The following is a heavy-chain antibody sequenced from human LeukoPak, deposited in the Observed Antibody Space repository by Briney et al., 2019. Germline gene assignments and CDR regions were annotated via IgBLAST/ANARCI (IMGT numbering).Heavy chain of an antibody. D-gene: IGHD3-10*01. J-gene: IGHJ5*02. CDR1: GGTFSSYA. CDR3: ARMSWVSGASGGWFDP. Sequence: SVTVPCQASGGTFSSYAISWVRPAPGQGLAWMGGIIPIFCTAKYPQKFQGRVRINVDESTSTDYVELSSLRSEGTAVYYCARMSWVSGASGGWFDPWGQGALVTVSS. V-gene: IGHV1-69*01. CDR2: IIPIFCTA.